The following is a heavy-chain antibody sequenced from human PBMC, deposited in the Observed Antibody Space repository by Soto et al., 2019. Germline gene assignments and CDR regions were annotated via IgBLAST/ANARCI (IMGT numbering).Heavy chain of an antibody. Sequence: QVQLQQWGAGLLKPSETLSLTCAVYGGSFSGYYWTWIRQPPGTGLEWIGEINHSGSTNYNPSLKRRVPISVDTSKNQFALKLTSVTAAYTAVYYWARDKITGLFDYWGQGTLVTVSS. J-gene: IGHJ4*02. CDR1: GGSFSGYY. D-gene: IGHD2-8*02. CDR2: INHSGST. V-gene: IGHV4-34*01. CDR3: ARDKITGLFDY.